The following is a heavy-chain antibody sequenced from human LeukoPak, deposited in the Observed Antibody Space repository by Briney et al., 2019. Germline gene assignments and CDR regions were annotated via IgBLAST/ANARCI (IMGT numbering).Heavy chain of an antibody. D-gene: IGHD6-19*01. V-gene: IGHV3-43*02. J-gene: IGHJ5*02. CDR2: ISGDGGST. Sequence: GGSLRLSCAASGFTFDDYAMHWVRQAPGKGLEWVSLISGDGGSTYYADSVKGLFTISRDNSKNSLYLQMNSLRTEDTALYYCAKDSSGWYDESWFDPGGGGTVVTVSS. CDR3: AKDSSGWYDESWFDP. CDR1: GFTFDDYA.